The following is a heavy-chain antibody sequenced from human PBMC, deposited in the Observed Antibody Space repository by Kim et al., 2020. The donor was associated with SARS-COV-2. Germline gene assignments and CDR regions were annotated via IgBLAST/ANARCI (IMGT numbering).Heavy chain of an antibody. CDR3: ARILWGSGSYIPTYDWYFDL. CDR1: GFTFSSYS. J-gene: IGHJ2*01. D-gene: IGHD3-10*01. Sequence: GGSLRLSCAASGFTFSSYSMNWVRQAPGKGLEWVSYISSSSSTIYYADSVKGRFTISRDNAKNSLYLQMNSLRDEDTAVYYCARILWGSGSYIPTYDWYFDLWGRGTLVTVSS. V-gene: IGHV3-48*02. CDR2: ISSSSSTI.